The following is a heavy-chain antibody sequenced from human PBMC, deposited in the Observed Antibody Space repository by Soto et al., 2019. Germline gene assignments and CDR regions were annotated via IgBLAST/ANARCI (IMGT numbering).Heavy chain of an antibody. J-gene: IGHJ4*02. Sequence: PSETLSLTCTVSGGSISSSSYYWGWIRQPPGKGLEWFGSIYYSGSTYYNPSLKSRVTISVDTSKNQFSLKLSSVTAADTAVYYCARHYYDTLGYWGQGTLVTVSS. CDR1: GGSISSSSYY. CDR2: IYYSGST. CDR3: ARHYYDTLGY. V-gene: IGHV4-39*01. D-gene: IGHD3-22*01.